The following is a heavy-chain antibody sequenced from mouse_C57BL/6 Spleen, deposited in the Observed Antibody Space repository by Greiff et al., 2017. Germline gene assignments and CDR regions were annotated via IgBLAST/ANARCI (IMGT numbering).Heavy chain of an antibody. CDR3: AAYDPYAY. CDR2: ISSGSSTI. J-gene: IGHJ3*01. D-gene: IGHD6-5*01. Sequence: EVKLMESGGGLVKPGGSLKLSCAASGFTFSDYGMHWVRQAPEKGLEWVAYISSGSSTIYYADTVKGRFTIYRDNAKNTLFLQMTSLRSEDTAMYYCAAYDPYAYWGQGTMVTVSA. CDR1: GFTFSDYG. V-gene: IGHV5-17*01.